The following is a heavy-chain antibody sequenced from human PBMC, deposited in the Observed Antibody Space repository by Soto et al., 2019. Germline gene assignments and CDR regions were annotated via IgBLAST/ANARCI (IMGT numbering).Heavy chain of an antibody. J-gene: IGHJ6*02. CDR2: ISAYNGNT. D-gene: IGHD6-13*01. CDR3: AMYSSSWSYYYYYGMDV. V-gene: IGHV1-18*01. Sequence: QVQLVQSGAEVKKPGASVKVSCKASGYTFTSYGISWVRQAPGQGLEWMGWISAYNGNTNYAQKLQGRVTMTTDTSTSTAYMELRSLRSDDTAVYYCAMYSSSWSYYYYYGMDVWGQGTTVTVSS. CDR1: GYTFTSYG.